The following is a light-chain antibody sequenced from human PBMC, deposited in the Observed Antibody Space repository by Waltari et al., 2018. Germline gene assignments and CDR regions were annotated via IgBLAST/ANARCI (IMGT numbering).Light chain of an antibody. CDR2: GAS. J-gene: IGKJ2*01. V-gene: IGKV3-20*01. CDR1: QTLTKRY. CDR3: QQYGSSILYT. Sequence: EVVLTQSPGTLSLSPGEKATLPCRASQTLTKRYLAWYQQKPGQAPRLLIYGASSRAAGIPDRFSGSGSGTDFTLTINRLEPDDFAVYYCQQYGSSILYTFGQGTKLEIK.